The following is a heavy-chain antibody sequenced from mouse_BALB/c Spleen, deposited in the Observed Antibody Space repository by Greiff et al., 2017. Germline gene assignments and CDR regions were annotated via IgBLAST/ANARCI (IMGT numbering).Heavy chain of an antibody. D-gene: IGHD1-1*01. Sequence: EVKVVESGGGLVKPGGSLKLSCAASGFTFSSYAMSWVRQTPEKRLEWVATISSGGSYTYYPDSVKGRFTISRDNAKNTLYLQMSSLRSEDTAMYYCARHSNLLLRMDYWGQGTSVTVSS. CDR3: ARHSNLLLRMDY. CDR2: ISSGGSYT. J-gene: IGHJ4*01. V-gene: IGHV5-9-3*01. CDR1: GFTFSSYA.